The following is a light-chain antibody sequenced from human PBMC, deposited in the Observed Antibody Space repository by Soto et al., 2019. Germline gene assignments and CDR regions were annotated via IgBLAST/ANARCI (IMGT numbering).Light chain of an antibody. CDR2: PIS. CDR3: QHSYSTPYT. J-gene: IGKJ2*01. Sequence: IQMTQSPSSLSASVGDRVTITCRASQRIGTYLNWYQQRPGKAPKLLISPISTLQRGVPSRFSGRGSGTNFTLTITGLQPEAFATYYCQHSYSTPYTFGQGTKLEIK. V-gene: IGKV1-39*01. CDR1: QRIGTY.